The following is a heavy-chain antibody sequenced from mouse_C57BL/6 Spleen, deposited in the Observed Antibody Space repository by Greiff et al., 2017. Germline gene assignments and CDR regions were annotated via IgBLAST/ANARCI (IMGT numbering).Heavy chain of an antibody. V-gene: IGHV1-53*01. J-gene: IGHJ4*01. CDR3: AREGITTVVATDYAMDY. CDR2: INPSNGGT. CDR1: GYTFTSYW. Sequence: VQLQQPGTELVKPGASVKLSCKASGYTFTSYWIHWVKQRPGQGLEWIGNINPSNGGTNYNEKFKSKATLTVDKSSSTAYMQLSSLTSEDSAVYYCAREGITTVVATDYAMDYWGQGTSVTVSS. D-gene: IGHD1-1*01.